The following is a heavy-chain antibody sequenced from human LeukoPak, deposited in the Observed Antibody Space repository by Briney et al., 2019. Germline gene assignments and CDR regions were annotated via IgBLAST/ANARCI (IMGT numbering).Heavy chain of an antibody. J-gene: IGHJ3*01. V-gene: IGHV5-51*01. CDR3: ARQGGSGTFGAFNV. D-gene: IGHD3-10*01. Sequence: GESLKISCQGSGYSFNNYWIGWMRQMPGNGLEWMGIIYPGDSDIRYSPSFQGLVTISANMSISTAYLQWSSLKASDTAKYYCARQGGSGTFGAFNVWGQGTMVTVSS. CDR1: GYSFNNYW. CDR2: IYPGDSDI.